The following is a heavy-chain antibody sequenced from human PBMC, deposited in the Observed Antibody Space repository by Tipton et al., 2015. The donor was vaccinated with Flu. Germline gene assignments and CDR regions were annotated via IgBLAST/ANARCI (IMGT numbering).Heavy chain of an antibody. J-gene: IGHJ4*02. CDR2: LYHSGST. V-gene: IGHV4-38-2*02. CDR3: ARGPRLSVLGMVGDFDY. D-gene: IGHD3-10*02. CDR1: GYSISSGYY. Sequence: TLSLTCTVSGYSISSGYYWDWIRQPPGKGLEWIGSLYHSGSTYYNPSLKSRVTMSLDTSKNQFSLKLSSVIAADTAVYYCARGPRLSVLGMVGDFDYWGQGTLVTVS.